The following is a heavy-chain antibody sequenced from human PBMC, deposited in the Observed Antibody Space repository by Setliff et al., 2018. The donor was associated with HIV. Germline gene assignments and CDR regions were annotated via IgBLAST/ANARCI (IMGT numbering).Heavy chain of an antibody. CDR2: IYYSEST. D-gene: IGHD3-10*01. Sequence: PSETLSLTCTVSGDSINSGNYYWSWIRQHPGKGLEWIGYIYYSESTYYSPSLKSRVTISEDTSKNQFSLKMRSVTAADTAVYYCATSPAGEILGSRPFYFDYWGQGTLVTVSS. CDR1: GDSINSGNYY. CDR3: ATSPAGEILGSRPFYFDY. V-gene: IGHV4-31*03. J-gene: IGHJ4*02.